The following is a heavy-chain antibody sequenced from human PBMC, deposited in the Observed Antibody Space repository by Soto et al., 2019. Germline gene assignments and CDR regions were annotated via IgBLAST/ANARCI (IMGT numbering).Heavy chain of an antibody. V-gene: IGHV3-23*01. CDR1: GFTFSSYA. CDR2: ISGSGGST. J-gene: IGHJ6*03. CDR3: AKDPAATYYYYYYMDV. Sequence: EVQLLESGGGLVQPGGSLRLSCAASGFTFSSYAMSWVRQAPGKGLEWVSAISGSGGSTYYADSVKGRFTISRDNSKNTLYLQMNSLTAEDTAVYYCAKDPAATYYYYYYMDVWGKGTTVTVSS. D-gene: IGHD2-15*01.